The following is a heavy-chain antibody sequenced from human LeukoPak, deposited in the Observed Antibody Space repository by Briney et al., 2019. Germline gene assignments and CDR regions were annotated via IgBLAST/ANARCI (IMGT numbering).Heavy chain of an antibody. CDR1: GYSFTNYW. Sequence: GESLKISCKGSGYSFTNYWIGWVRQMPGKGLEWMGVIYPGDSDTRYSPSFQGQVPISADKSISTAYLQWSSLKASDTAMYYCARQYSGTYYRSFDYWGQGTLVTVSS. CDR2: IYPGDSDT. V-gene: IGHV5-51*01. J-gene: IGHJ4*02. D-gene: IGHD3-10*01. CDR3: ARQYSGTYYRSFDY.